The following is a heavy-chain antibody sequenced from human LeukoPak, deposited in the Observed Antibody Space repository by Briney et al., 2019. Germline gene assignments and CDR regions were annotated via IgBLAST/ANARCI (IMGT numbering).Heavy chain of an antibody. J-gene: IGHJ5*02. CDR3: AREGYYCSSTSCSNWFDP. CDR1: GYTFTSYG. CDR2: ISACNGNT. Sequence: ASVKVSCKASGYTFTSYGISWVRQAPGQGLEWMGWISACNGNTNYAQKLQGRVTMTTNTSTSTAYMELRSMRSDDAAVYYCAREGYYCSSTSCSNWFDPWGQGTLVTVSS. V-gene: IGHV1-18*01. D-gene: IGHD2-2*01.